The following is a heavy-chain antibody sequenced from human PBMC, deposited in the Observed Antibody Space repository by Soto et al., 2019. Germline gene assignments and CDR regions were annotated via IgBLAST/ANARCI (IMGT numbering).Heavy chain of an antibody. V-gene: IGHV1-69*08. J-gene: IGHJ3*02. Sequence: QVQLVQSGAEVKKPGSSVKVSCKASGGTFSGYTISWVRQAPGQGLEWMGRIIPILGIANYAQKFQGRVTITADKSTSTAYMELSSLRSEDTAVYYCARDATTVTNDAFDIWGQGTMVTVSS. CDR1: GGTFSGYT. D-gene: IGHD4-17*01. CDR2: IIPILGIA. CDR3: ARDATTVTNDAFDI.